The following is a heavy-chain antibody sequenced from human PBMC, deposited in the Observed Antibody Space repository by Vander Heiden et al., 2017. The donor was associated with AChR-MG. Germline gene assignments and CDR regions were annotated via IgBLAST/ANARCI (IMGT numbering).Heavy chain of an antibody. V-gene: IGHV3-53*01. Sequence: VQLLESGGGLIQPGGSLTLPCAASGFTVGSNYMSWVRQAPGKGLEWVSVIYSGGSTYYADSVKGRFTISRDNSKNTLYLQMNSLRAEDTAVYYCAGSYSGYDPYWGQGTLVTVSS. CDR1: GFTVGSNY. J-gene: IGHJ4*02. CDR3: AGSYSGYDPY. CDR2: IYSGGST. D-gene: IGHD5-12*01.